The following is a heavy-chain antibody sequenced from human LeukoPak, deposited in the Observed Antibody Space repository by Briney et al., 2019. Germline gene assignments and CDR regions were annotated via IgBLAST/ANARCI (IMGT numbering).Heavy chain of an antibody. CDR3: ARAGSSWYRLFDY. V-gene: IGHV4-34*01. Sequence: SETLSLTCAVYGGSFSGYYWSWIRQPPGKGLEWIGEINHSGSTNYNPSLKSRVTISVDTSKNQFSLKLSSVTAADTAVYYCARAGSSWYRLFDYWGQGTLVTVSS. CDR1: GGSFSGYY. J-gene: IGHJ4*02. CDR2: INHSGST. D-gene: IGHD6-13*01.